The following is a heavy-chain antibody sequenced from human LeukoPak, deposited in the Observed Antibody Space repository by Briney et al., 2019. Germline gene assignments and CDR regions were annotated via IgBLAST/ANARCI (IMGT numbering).Heavy chain of an antibody. J-gene: IGHJ4*02. V-gene: IGHV4-59*01. CDR1: GGSISSYY. CDR2: IYYSGST. D-gene: IGHD2-15*01. CDR3: ARGSTLPHPTFDY. Sequence: PSGTLSLTCAVSGGSISSYYWSWIRQPPGKGLEWIGYIYYSGSTNYNPSLKSRVTISVDTSKNQFSLKLSSVTAADTAVYYCARGSTLPHPTFDYWGQGTLVTVSS.